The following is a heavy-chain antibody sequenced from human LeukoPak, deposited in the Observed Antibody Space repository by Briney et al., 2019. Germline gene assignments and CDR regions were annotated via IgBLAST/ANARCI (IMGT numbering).Heavy chain of an antibody. D-gene: IGHD2-2*02. CDR2: INPNSGGT. V-gene: IGHV1-2*02. CDR1: GYTFIGYY. J-gene: IGHJ4*02. Sequence: GASVKVSCKASGYTFIGYYMHWVRQAPGQGLEWTGWINPNSGGTNYAQKFQGRVTMTRDTSISTAYMELSRLRSDDTAVYYCAILPDCSSTSCYTVDYWGQGTLVTVSS. CDR3: AILPDCSSTSCYTVDY.